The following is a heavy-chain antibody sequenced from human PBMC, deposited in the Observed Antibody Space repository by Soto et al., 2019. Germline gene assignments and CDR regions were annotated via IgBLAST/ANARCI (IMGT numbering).Heavy chain of an antibody. D-gene: IGHD7-27*01. CDR3: GLEPTGTGGFDY. CDR1: GHTFTGHH. J-gene: IGHJ4*02. Sequence: VQLVQSGAEVKKPGASVKVSCKASGHTFTGHHMHWVRQAPGQGLEWMGYIDLDNDNRASAQKFQGRVTTTRDTSITTAYMELSGLRSDDTALYYCGLEPTGTGGFDYWGQGTLVTVSS. V-gene: IGHV1-2*02. CDR2: IDLDNDNR.